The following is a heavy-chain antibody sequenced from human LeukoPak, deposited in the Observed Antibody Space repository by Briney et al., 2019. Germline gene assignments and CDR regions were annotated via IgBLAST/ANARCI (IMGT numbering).Heavy chain of an antibody. Sequence: SETLFLTCAVYGGSFSGYYWSWIRQPLGKGLEWIGEINHSGSTNYNPSLKSRVTISVDRSKNQFSLKLSSVTAADTAVYYCASLVVVPAATDYYYYYYMDVWGKGTTVTVSS. CDR3: ASLVVVPAATDYYYYYYMDV. J-gene: IGHJ6*03. D-gene: IGHD2-2*01. CDR2: INHSGST. V-gene: IGHV4-34*01. CDR1: GGSFSGYY.